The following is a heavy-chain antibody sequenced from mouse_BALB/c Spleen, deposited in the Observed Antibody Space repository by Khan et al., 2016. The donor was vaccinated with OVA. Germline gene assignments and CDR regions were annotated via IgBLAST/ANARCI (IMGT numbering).Heavy chain of an antibody. Sequence: QVQLQQSGAELMKPGASVKISCKATGYTFSSYWIEWVKQRPGHGLEWIGEILPGSSSTNYNEKFKGKATLPADTSSNTAYMQLSSLTSEDSAVYCCARYGNHWYFDVGGAGTTVTVSS. CDR3: ARYGNHWYFDV. CDR2: ILPGSSST. CDR1: GYTFSSYW. V-gene: IGHV1-9*01. D-gene: IGHD2-1*01. J-gene: IGHJ1*01.